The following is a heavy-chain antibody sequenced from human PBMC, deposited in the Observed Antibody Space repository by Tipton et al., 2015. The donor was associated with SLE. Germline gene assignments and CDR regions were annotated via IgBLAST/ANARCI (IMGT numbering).Heavy chain of an antibody. V-gene: IGHV4-59*01. CDR3: ARATDSSGWYPYYFDY. J-gene: IGHJ4*02. CDR1: GGSISSYY. Sequence: TLSLTCTVSGGSISSYYWSWIRQPPGKGLEWIGYIYYSGSTNYNPSLKSRVTISVDTSKNQFSLKLSSVTAADTAVYYCARATDSSGWYPYYFDYWGQGTLVTVSS. CDR2: IYYSGST. D-gene: IGHD6-19*01.